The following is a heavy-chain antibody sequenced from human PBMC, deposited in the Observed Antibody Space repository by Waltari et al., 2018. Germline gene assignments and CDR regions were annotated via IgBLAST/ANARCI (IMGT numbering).Heavy chain of an antibody. D-gene: IGHD4-17*01. CDR2: IKQDGSEK. CDR3: ARDKTTTAYDY. V-gene: IGHV3-7*01. CDR1: GFTFSSYW. Sequence: EVQLVESGGGLVQPGGSLRLSCAASGFTFSSYWMSWVRQAPGKGLEWVANIKQDGSEKYYGDSVKGLFTISRDNAKNSLYLQMNSLRAEDTAVYYCARDKTTTAYDYWGQGTLVTVSS. J-gene: IGHJ4*02.